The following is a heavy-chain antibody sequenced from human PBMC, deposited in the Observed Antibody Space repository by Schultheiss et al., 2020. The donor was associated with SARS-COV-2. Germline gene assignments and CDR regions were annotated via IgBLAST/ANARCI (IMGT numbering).Heavy chain of an antibody. CDR3: ARETHPTYYYDSSGYYTTDAFDI. V-gene: IGHV3-33*01. J-gene: IGHJ3*02. D-gene: IGHD3-22*01. CDR2: IWYDGSNK. CDR1: GFTFSSYG. Sequence: GGSLRLSCAASGFTFSSYGMHWVRQAPGKGLEWVAVIWYDGSNKYYADSVKGRFTISRDNSKNTLYLQMNSLRAEDTAVYYCARETHPTYYYDSSGYYTTDAFDIWGQGTMVTVSS.